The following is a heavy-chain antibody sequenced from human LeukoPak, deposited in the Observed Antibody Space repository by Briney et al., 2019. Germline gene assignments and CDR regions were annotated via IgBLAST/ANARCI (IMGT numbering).Heavy chain of an antibody. V-gene: IGHV3-48*02. D-gene: IGHD6-25*01. CDR1: GFPFSTYS. J-gene: IGHJ4*02. CDR2: IDTSSSTI. Sequence: GGSLRLSCAASGFPFSTYSMNWVRQAPGKGLEWISYIDTSSSTIYYADSVKGRFTVSRDNAKNSLYLQVNSLRDEDTAIYYXXXXXXSSGRMFDSWGQGTLVTVSS. CDR3: XXXXXSSGRMFDS.